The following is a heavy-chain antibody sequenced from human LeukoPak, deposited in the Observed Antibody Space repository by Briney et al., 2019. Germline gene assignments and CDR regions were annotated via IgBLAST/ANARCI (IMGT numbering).Heavy chain of an antibody. CDR1: GFTFSTYA. D-gene: IGHD6-13*01. V-gene: IGHV3-23*01. J-gene: IGHJ6*02. Sequence: GGSLRLSCSASGFTFSTYAMAWVRQAPGKGLEWVSCISINARVTYYGESVRGHFTISRDNSKNTLYLQMNSLRADDAATYYCARDIPNSSWGLDVWGQGTAVTVSS. CDR2: ISINARVT. CDR3: ARDIPNSSWGLDV.